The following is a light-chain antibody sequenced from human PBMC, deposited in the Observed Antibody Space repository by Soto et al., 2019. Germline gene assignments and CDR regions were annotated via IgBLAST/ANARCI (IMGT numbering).Light chain of an antibody. CDR3: SSYTSSTLHV. CDR2: DVS. Sequence: QAALTQPASVSGSPGQSITISCTGTSSDVGGYNYVSWYQQHPGKAPKLMIYDVSNRPSGVSNRFSGSKSGNTASLTISGLQAEDEADYYCSSYTSSTLHVFGPGPKVTVL. CDR1: SSDVGGYNY. V-gene: IGLV2-14*03. J-gene: IGLJ1*01.